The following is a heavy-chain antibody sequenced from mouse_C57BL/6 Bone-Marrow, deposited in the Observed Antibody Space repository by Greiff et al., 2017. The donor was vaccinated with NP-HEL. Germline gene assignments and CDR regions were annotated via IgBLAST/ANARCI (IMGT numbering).Heavy chain of an antibody. D-gene: IGHD1-1*01. CDR2: ISNLAYSI. CDR1: GFTFSDYG. V-gene: IGHV5-15*01. CDR3: ARRGYYGSSYYFDY. Sequence: EVKLVESGGGLVQPGGSLKLSCAASGFTFSDYGMAWVRQAPRKGPEWVAFISNLAYSIYYADTVTGRFTISRENAKNTLYLEMSILRSEDTAMYYCARRGYYGSSYYFDYWGQGATLTVSS. J-gene: IGHJ2*01.